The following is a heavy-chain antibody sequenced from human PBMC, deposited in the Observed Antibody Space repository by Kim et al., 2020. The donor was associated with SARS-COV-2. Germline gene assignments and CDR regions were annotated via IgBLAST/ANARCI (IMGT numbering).Heavy chain of an antibody. J-gene: IGHJ3*01. CDR2: ITGSGNI. V-gene: IGHV3-23*01. CDR1: GFTFNIFS. Sequence: GGSLRLSCAASGFTFNIFSMGWVRQAPGKGLECVSAITGSGNIYYADSVRGRFTISRENYKNTLYLQMNSLRAEDTALYYCARRVEGAFNFWGHGTVVTV. CDR3: ARRVEGAFNF.